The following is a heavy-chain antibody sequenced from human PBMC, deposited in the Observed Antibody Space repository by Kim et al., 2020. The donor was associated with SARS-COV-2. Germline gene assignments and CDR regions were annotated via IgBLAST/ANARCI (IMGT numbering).Heavy chain of an antibody. CDR2: PAGGAT. CDR3: ARESAY. V-gene: IGHV3-7*01. Sequence: PAGGATFYVESVRGRFTISRDNAKNSLYLQMNTLRDDDTGIYYCARESAYWGQGTLVTVSS. J-gene: IGHJ4*02.